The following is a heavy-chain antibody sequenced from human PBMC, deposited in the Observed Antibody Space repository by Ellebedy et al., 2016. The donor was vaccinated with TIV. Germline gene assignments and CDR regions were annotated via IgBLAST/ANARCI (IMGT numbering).Heavy chain of an antibody. J-gene: IGHJ4*02. CDR1: GGSVSSTRYY. V-gene: IGHV4-39*01. D-gene: IGHD5-12*01. CDR2: VYYSGSP. CDR3: SRTDPWQPIDD. Sequence: MPSETLSLTCSVSGGSVSSTRYYWAWIRQPPGKGLEYIGSVYYSGSPYYNPSFKSRVTLSADTSKNQFSLNLRTVTAAHTAVYYCSRTDPWQPIDDWGQGILVSVSS.